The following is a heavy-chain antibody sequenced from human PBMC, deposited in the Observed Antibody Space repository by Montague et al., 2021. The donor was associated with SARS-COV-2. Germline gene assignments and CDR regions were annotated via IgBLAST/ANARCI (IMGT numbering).Heavy chain of an antibody. D-gene: IGHD2-2*03. J-gene: IGHJ5*01. CDR1: GDSVRSSNYY. Sequence: SETLSLTCSVSGDSVRSSNYYWNWIRQPPGKGLEWIGYIFYNGSTNYNPSLESRVTTSIDTSKNHFSLRLTSVTAADTAVYYCARAVVGFKTNRLDSWGQGALVTVSS. CDR2: IFYNGST. V-gene: IGHV4-61*03. CDR3: ARAVVGFKTNRLDS.